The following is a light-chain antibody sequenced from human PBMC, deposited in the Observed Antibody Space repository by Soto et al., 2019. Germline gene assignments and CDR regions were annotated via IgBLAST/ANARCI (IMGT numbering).Light chain of an antibody. Sequence: QSVLPQPPSASGSPGQSVPISCTGTSSDVGGYNYVSWYQQHPGKAPKLMIYEVSKRPSGVPDRFSGSKSGNTASLTVSGLQAEDEADYYCSSYAGSNNLVFGGGTKLTVL. CDR2: EVS. V-gene: IGLV2-8*01. CDR1: SSDVGGYNY. CDR3: SSYAGSNNLV. J-gene: IGLJ3*02.